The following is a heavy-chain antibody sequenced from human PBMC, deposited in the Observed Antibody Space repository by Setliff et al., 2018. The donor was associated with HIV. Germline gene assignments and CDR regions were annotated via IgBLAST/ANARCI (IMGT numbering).Heavy chain of an antibody. J-gene: IGHJ4*02. D-gene: IGHD3-22*01. V-gene: IGHV4-39*07. Sequence: ETLSLTCTVSGDSISSNNYYWAWIRQSPGKGLEWIGCIFYGGSVYGSGSTNYNPSLKSRVTISVDTSKNQFSLELSSVTAADTAVYYCASIGHYYDSSGYSEPYYFDYWGQGTLVTVSS. CDR1: GDSISSNNYY. CDR2: IFYGGSVYGSGST. CDR3: ASIGHYYDSSGYSEPYYFDY.